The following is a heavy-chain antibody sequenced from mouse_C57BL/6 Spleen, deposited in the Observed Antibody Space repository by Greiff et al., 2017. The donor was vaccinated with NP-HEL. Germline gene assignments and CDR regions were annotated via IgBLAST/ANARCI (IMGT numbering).Heavy chain of an antibody. V-gene: IGHV5-4*03. Sequence: DVMLVESGGGLVKPGGSLKLSCAASGFTFSSYAMSWVRQTPEKRLEWVATISDGGSYTYYPDNVKGRFTISRDNAKNNLYLQMSHLKSEDTAMYYCARDYYGSGGFAYWGQGTLVTVSA. J-gene: IGHJ3*01. CDR1: GFTFSSYA. D-gene: IGHD1-1*01. CDR2: ISDGGSYT. CDR3: ARDYYGSGGFAY.